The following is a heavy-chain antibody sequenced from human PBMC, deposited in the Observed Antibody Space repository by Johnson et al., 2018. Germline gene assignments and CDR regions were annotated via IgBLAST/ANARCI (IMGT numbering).Heavy chain of an antibody. CDR1: GFTFSDYH. CDR3: GRSKGGSYYGVFDI. CDR2: ISSSGSII. V-gene: IGHV3-11*01. J-gene: IGHJ3*02. D-gene: IGHD1-26*01. Sequence: QVQLVQSGGGVVQPGRSLRLSCAASGFTFSDYHMSWIRQAPGKGLEWVSYISSSGSIIYYADSLKGRFPISRDNSKNSLYLQMNSLRAEDMDLYHCGRSKGGSYYGVFDIWGQGTMVTVSS.